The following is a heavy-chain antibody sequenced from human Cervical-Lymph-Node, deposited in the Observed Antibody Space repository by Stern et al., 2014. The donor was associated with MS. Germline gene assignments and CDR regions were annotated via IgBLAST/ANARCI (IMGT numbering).Heavy chain of an antibody. CDR1: GFTVSSYS. Sequence: DVQLVESGGGLVKPGGSLRLSCAASGFTVSSYSMNWVRQAPGKGLEWVSFISTSGIYTYYADSVKGRFTISRDNAKNSLYLQMSSLRAEDTAEYYCTRAPGITASGSHFDYWGQGILVTVSS. CDR3: TRAPGITASGSHFDY. J-gene: IGHJ4*02. D-gene: IGHD6-19*01. V-gene: IGHV3-21*01. CDR2: ISTSGIYT.